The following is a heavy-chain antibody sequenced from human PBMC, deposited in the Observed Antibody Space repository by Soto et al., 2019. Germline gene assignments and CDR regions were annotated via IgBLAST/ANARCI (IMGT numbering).Heavy chain of an antibody. CDR1: GGSINNYY. D-gene: IGHD3-10*01. J-gene: IGHJ5*02. Sequence: QVLLQESGPGLVKPSETLSLTCTVSGGSINNYYWNWIRQPPGKGLEWIGSIHYSGSTNYKPSLKSRVTISVDTSKNQFSLKLNSVTAADTAVYYCATGRFSALVRGVLIFAPGGQGTLVTVSS. CDR2: IHYSGST. CDR3: ATGRFSALVRGVLIFAP. V-gene: IGHV4-59*01.